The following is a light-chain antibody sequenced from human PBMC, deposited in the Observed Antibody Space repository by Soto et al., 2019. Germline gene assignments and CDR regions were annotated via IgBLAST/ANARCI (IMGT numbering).Light chain of an antibody. V-gene: IGKV1-39*01. CDR1: QSIDRW. CDR2: DAS. Sequence: QMTQSPYTLPASVRDKFAITCRASQSIDRWLAWYQQRPGKAPKLLIHDASSLQSGVPSRFSGSGSGTDFALTINSLQPEDFATIYCQQTYSTPWTFGQGTKVDI. CDR3: QQTYSTPWT. J-gene: IGKJ1*01.